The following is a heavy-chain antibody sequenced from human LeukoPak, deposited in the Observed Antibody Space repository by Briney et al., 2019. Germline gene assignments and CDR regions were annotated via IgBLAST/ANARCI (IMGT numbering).Heavy chain of an antibody. CDR3: AKDLSSSTPRSRFDY. J-gene: IGHJ4*02. V-gene: IGHV3-23*01. Sequence: GGSLRLSCAASGFTFSNYAMTWDRHAPRGGLEWVSAIRGSGGSTYYADSVRGRLSLSRDNSKNPMYRQMNCVRGADTVVNYCAKDLSSSTPRSRFDYWGEEPLVTVSS. D-gene: IGHD2-2*01. CDR1: GFTFSNYA. CDR2: IRGSGGST.